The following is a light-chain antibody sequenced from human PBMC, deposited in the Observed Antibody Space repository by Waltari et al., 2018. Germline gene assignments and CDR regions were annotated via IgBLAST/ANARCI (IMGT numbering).Light chain of an antibody. V-gene: IGLV4-69*01. Sequence: QLVLTQSPSASASLAASVKLTCTLSSGHSSNVIAWLPQQPEKGPRYLMKVNSDGSHSKGDEIPDRFSGSTSGAERYLTISSVQPEDEADYYCQTGGHGTWVFGGGTKLTVL. J-gene: IGLJ3*02. CDR1: SGHSSNV. CDR2: VNSDGSH. CDR3: QTGGHGTWV.